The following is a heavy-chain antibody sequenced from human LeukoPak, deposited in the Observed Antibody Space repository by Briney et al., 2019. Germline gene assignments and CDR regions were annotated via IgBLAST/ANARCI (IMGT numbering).Heavy chain of an antibody. J-gene: IGHJ4*02. V-gene: IGHV3-53*01. D-gene: IGHD3-16*01. Sequence: GGSLRLSCAASGFTLSSYSMNWVRQAPGKGLEWVSVIYSGGSTYYADSVKGRFTISRDNSKNTLYLQMNSLRAEDTAVYYCARDPSLGQVYWGQGTLVTVSS. CDR1: GFTLSSYS. CDR2: IYSGGST. CDR3: ARDPSLGQVY.